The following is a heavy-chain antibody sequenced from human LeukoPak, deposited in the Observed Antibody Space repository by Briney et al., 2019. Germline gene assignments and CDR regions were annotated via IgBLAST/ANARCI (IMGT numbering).Heavy chain of an antibody. Sequence: GGSLRLSCAASGFRFSAFWMHWVRQIPGKGLVWVSRISPDGSTTTYSDSVTGRFTISRDNVKNTMYLQMNSLRAEDTAVYYCISDSEGRSGGDDWGQGTQVTVSS. CDR2: ISPDGSTT. J-gene: IGHJ4*01. CDR1: GFRFSAFW. CDR3: ISDSEGRSGGDD. D-gene: IGHD1-26*01. V-gene: IGHV3-74*03.